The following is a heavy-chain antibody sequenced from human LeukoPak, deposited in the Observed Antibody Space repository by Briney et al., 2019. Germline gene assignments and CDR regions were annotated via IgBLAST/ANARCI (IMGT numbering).Heavy chain of an antibody. CDR2: ISGSGAST. J-gene: IGHJ6*02. D-gene: IGHD5-18*01. CDR3: AKDYASYGTTPPYGMDV. V-gene: IGHV3-23*01. Sequence: AGGSLRLSRAASGFTFSSYAMSWVRQAPGKGLEWVSGISGSGASTFYADSVKGRFTISRDTSKNTVYLQMNSLRAEDTAVYYCAKDYASYGTTPPYGMDVCGQGTTVTVSS. CDR1: GFTFSSYA.